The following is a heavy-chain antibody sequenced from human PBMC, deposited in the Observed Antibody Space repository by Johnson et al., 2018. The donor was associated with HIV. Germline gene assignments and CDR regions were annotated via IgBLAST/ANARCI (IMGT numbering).Heavy chain of an antibody. D-gene: IGHD3-22*01. CDR2: INWNGGSS. CDR1: GFTFDDYG. J-gene: IGHJ3*02. V-gene: IGHV3-20*04. CDR3: ARGGGYYDSNGYLFDAFDI. Sequence: VQLVESGGGVVRPGGSLRLSCAASGFTFDDYGMSWVRQVPGKGLEWVSGINWNGGSSGYADSVKARFTISRDNAKTSLYLQMNSLRAEDTALYYCARGGGYYDSNGYLFDAFDIWGQGTMVTVSS.